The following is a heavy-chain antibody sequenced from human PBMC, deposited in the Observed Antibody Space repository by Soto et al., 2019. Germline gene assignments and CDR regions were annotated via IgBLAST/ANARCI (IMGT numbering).Heavy chain of an antibody. J-gene: IGHJ3*01. V-gene: IGHV3-23*01. D-gene: IGHD1-26*01. Sequence: GGSLRLSCAASGFTFNSYAMSWGRQAPGKGLEWVSGISASGGRTYYADSVKGRFTISRDNSKNTMYLQMNSLRVEDTAVYKCAKDWDLLRAFDLWGQGTMVTVSS. CDR3: AKDWDLLRAFDL. CDR2: ISASGGRT. CDR1: GFTFNSYA.